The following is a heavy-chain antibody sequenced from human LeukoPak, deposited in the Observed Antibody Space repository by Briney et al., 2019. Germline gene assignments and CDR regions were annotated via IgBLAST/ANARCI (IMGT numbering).Heavy chain of an antibody. CDR3: AREGVAAAGRTLDY. D-gene: IGHD6-13*01. CDR1: GGSFSGYY. CDR2: INHSGST. J-gene: IGHJ4*02. Sequence: SETLSLTCAVYGGSFSGYYWSWIRQPPGKGLEWIGEINHSGSTNYNPSLKSRVTISVDTSKNQFSLKLSSVTAADTAVYYCAREGVAAAGRTLDYWGQGTLVTVSS. V-gene: IGHV4-34*01.